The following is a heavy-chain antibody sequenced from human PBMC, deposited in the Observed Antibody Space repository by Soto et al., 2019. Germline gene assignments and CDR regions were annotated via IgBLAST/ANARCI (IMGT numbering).Heavy chain of an antibody. CDR1: GYTFTDYY. Sequence: ASVNVSCKASGYTFTDYYMHWVRQAPGQGLEWMGWVNPNSGGTSYAQKFQGWVTMTTDTSISTASMELTRLTSDDTAIYYCARGDSTDCSNGVCSFFYNHDMDVWGQGTTVTVSS. CDR2: VNPNSGGT. D-gene: IGHD2-8*01. V-gene: IGHV1-2*04. CDR3: ARGDSTDCSNGVCSFFYNHDMDV. J-gene: IGHJ6*02.